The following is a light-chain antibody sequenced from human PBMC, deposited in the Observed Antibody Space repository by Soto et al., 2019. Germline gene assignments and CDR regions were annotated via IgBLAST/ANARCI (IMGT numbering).Light chain of an antibody. J-gene: IGLJ2*01. V-gene: IGLV2-14*01. CDR2: EVT. Sequence: QSVLTQPASVSGSPGQSITISCTGTSSDVGGYNYVSWYQQHPGKAPKVMIYEVTNRPSGVSNRFPGSKSANTASLTISGLQAEDEADYYCSSYTSSTTVVFGGGTKVTVL. CDR1: SSDVGGYNY. CDR3: SSYTSSTTVV.